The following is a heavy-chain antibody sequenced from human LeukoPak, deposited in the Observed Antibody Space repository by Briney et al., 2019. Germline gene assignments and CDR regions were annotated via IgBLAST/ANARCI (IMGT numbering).Heavy chain of an antibody. CDR1: GGSFSGYY. Sequence: PSETLSLTCAVYGGSFSGYYWSWIRQPPGKGLEWIGEINHSGSTNYNPSLKSRVTISVDTSKNQFSLKLGSVTAADTAVYYCARGGVTVTITRSFDYWGQGTLVTVSS. J-gene: IGHJ4*02. CDR2: INHSGST. D-gene: IGHD4-17*01. V-gene: IGHV4-34*01. CDR3: ARGGVTVTITRSFDY.